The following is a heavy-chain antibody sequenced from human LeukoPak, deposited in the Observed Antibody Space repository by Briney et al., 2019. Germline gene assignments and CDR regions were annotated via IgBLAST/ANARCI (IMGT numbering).Heavy chain of an antibody. CDR3: ARDQGSNTYYYYMDV. J-gene: IGHJ6*03. Sequence: ASVKVSCKASGYTFTSYGISWVRQAPGQGLEWMGWIGAYNGNTNYAQKLQGRVTMTTDTSTSTAYMELRSLRSDDTAVYYCARDQGSNTYYYYMDVWGKGTTVTVSS. CDR1: GYTFTSYG. CDR2: IGAYNGNT. D-gene: IGHD4-23*01. V-gene: IGHV1-18*01.